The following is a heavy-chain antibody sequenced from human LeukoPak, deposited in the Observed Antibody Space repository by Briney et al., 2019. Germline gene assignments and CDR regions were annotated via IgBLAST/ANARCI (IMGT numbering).Heavy chain of an antibody. D-gene: IGHD7-27*01. J-gene: IGHJ2*01. CDR2: IHYTGAT. CDR1: GGSFRGYY. CDR3: ARGVLGPYYFDL. Sequence: SETLSLTCAVYGGSFRGYYWSWIRQPPGKGLEWIGEIHYTGATNYKPSLKSRVTISGDPSKNQVSLRASSVTAADTAVYYCARGVLGPYYFDLWGRGTLVTVSS. V-gene: IGHV4-34*01.